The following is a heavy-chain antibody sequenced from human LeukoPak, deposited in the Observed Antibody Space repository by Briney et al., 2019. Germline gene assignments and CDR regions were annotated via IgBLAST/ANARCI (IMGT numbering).Heavy chain of an antibody. V-gene: IGHV4-59*01. J-gene: IGHJ2*01. Sequence: SETLSLTCTVSGGSIRNYYWSWIRQSPGRGIEWIGDISDSGRTSYSPSLMSRVAISVDMSKSQFSLKVNSVTAADTAVYYCARHAYSNYEHWYFDLWGRSTLVTVSS. CDR3: ARHAYSNYEHWYFDL. D-gene: IGHD4-11*01. CDR1: GGSIRNYY. CDR2: ISDSGRT.